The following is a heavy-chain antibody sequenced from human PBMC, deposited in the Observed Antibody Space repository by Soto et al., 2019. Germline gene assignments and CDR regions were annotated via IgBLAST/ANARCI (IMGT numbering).Heavy chain of an antibody. CDR2: IIPVFGTA. Sequence: QVQLVQSGAEVKKPGSSVRVSCKASGGTLRNYGISWVRQAPGQGLEWMGGIIPVFGTANYAQKFQGRVTITADEYTSTVYMDVTRLRSDDTAVYYCSRGDATKIVVTTYYGMDVWGQGTTVTVSS. J-gene: IGHJ6*02. CDR1: GGTLRNYG. V-gene: IGHV1-69*12. D-gene: IGHD4-17*01. CDR3: SRGDATKIVVTTYYGMDV.